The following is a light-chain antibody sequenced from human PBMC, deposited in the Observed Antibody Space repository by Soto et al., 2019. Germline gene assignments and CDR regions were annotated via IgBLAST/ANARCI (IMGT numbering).Light chain of an antibody. CDR1: SSNIGTNT. J-gene: IGLJ2*01. CDR3: AAWDDTLSGPHVV. Sequence: QSVLTQPRSASGTPGQRVTISCSGSSSNIGTNTVNWYQQVPGKAPRLLIYTDNQRPSGVPDRFSGSKSGTSASLAISGLHSEYEADYYCAAWDDTLSGPHVVFGGGTQLTVL. CDR2: TDN. V-gene: IGLV1-44*01.